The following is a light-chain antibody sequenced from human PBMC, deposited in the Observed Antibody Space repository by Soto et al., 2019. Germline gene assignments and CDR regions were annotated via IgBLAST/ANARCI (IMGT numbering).Light chain of an antibody. Sequence: SLTDPEGHTVTITCRASQSISSSLNWYQQKPGKAPKLLIYTASNWESGVPSRFSGSGFGTEFTLTISSLQSEDFATYHCPQDYSTPWTFGQGTKVDVK. CDR3: PQDYSTPWT. J-gene: IGKJ1*01. CDR1: QSISSS. CDR2: TAS. V-gene: IGKV1-39*01.